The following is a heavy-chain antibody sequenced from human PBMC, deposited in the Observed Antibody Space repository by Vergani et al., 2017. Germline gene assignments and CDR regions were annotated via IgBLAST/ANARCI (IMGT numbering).Heavy chain of an antibody. CDR3: ARHXNNDSSGYYYGFDY. V-gene: IGHV4-61*02. D-gene: IGHD3-22*01. J-gene: IGHJ4*02. Sequence: QVQLKESGPGLVGPSETLSLTCTVSGGPFSGGSHYWSWIRQSAGKGLEWIGRIYNTGGTNYDPSLKTRVTMSVDTSKNQFSLKLASVTAVDTAIYYCARHXNNDSSGYYYGFDYWGQGTLVTVSS. CDR2: IYNTGGT. CDR1: GGPFSGGSHY.